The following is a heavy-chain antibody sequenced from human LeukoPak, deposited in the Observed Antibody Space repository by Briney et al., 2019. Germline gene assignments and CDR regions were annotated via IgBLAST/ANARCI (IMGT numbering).Heavy chain of an antibody. CDR2: ISGSGGDI. J-gene: IGHJ4*02. Sequence: GGSLRLSCAASGFSFSGYAVSWVRQAPGKGLEWVSVISGSGGDIYYADSVKGRFTISRDNSKSTLYLQLNNLRAEDTALYYCARTVSDYGTEYYFDYWGQGALVTVSS. CDR3: ARTVSDYGTEYYFDY. D-gene: IGHD4-17*01. V-gene: IGHV3-23*01. CDR1: GFSFSGYA.